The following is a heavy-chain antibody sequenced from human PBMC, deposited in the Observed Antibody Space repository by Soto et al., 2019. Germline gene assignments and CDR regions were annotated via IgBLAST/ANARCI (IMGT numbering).Heavy chain of an antibody. Sequence: EVQLVESGGGLVKPGGSLRLSCAASVFTFSSHSMNWVRQAPGKGLEWVSSISSSSSYIYYADSVKGRFTISRDNAKNLLDLKMNSLRAEDTGVYYCASGIDYWYFDLLGRGTLVTVSS. CDR1: VFTFSSHS. J-gene: IGHJ2*01. CDR3: ASGIDYWYFDL. V-gene: IGHV3-21*01. D-gene: IGHD1-26*01. CDR2: ISSSSSYI.